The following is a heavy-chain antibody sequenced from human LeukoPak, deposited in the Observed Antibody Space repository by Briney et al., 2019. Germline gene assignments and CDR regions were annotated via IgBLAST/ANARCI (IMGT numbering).Heavy chain of an antibody. CDR1: GGFLSSYY. CDR2: IYTSGRT. V-gene: IGHV4-4*07. Sequence: SDTLSLTCTVSGGFLSSYYWSWIRQPARKGLEWIGRIYTSGRTNYNPSLKGRVTMSVDTSKNQFSLKLSSLTAADTAVYLFSRGRITMIRGAPVWFDPWGQGTLVTVCS. CDR3: SRGRITMIRGAPVWFDP. D-gene: IGHD3-10*01. J-gene: IGHJ5*02.